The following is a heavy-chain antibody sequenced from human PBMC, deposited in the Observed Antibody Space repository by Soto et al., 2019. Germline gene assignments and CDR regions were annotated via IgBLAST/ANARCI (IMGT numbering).Heavy chain of an antibody. CDR3: VSQRTTVPTQAYFDY. Sequence: SETLSLTCTVSGGSVTNSSYYWGWIRQSPGKGLEWIGSVYYRGRSYSKSSVKSRVTISVDTSKNRFSLSLNSVTASDTAVYFCVSQRTTVPTQAYFDYWDPGALVTVST. D-gene: IGHD4-17*01. J-gene: IGHJ4*02. CDR2: VYYRGRS. CDR1: GGSVTNSSYY. V-gene: IGHV4-39*01.